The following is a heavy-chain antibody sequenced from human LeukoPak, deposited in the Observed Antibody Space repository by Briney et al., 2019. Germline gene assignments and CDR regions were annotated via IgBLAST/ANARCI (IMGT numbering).Heavy chain of an antibody. CDR2: INTHGSST. Sequence: AGPLRLSCAASGFALSSYWLHWVRQAPGKGLERVARINTHGSSTNYADSVKGRFTISRDNAKNTLYLQMTSLSAEDTAVYYALAGYYYYYMDVWGKGTTVTVSS. CDR3: LAGYYYYYMDV. J-gene: IGHJ6*03. V-gene: IGHV3-74*01. D-gene: IGHD3-16*01. CDR1: GFALSSYW.